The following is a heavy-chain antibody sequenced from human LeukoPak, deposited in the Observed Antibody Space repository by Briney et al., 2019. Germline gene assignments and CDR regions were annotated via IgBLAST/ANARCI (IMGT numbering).Heavy chain of an antibody. CDR1: GFTFSSYE. CDR3: ARDGEAYGWNYAFDY. Sequence: PGGSLRLSCAASGFTFSSYEMNWVRQAPGKGLEWVSHISSGGSTIYYRDSVKGRFTISRDNTKNSLYLQMNSLRAEDTAVYYCARDGEAYGWNYAFDYWGQGTLVTVSS. V-gene: IGHV3-48*03. J-gene: IGHJ4*02. D-gene: IGHD1-7*01. CDR2: ISSGGSTI.